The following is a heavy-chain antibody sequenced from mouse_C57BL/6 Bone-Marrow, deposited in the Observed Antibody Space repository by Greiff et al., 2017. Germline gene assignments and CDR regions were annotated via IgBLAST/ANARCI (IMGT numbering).Heavy chain of an antibody. J-gene: IGHJ3*01. Sequence: VQLQQPGTELVKPGASVKLSCKASGYTFTSYWMHWVKQRPGQGLEWIGNINPSNGGANYNEKFKNKATLTVDKSSSTAYMQLTSLTSVDSAVYYCARWGGYYAWVWFAYWGQGTLVTVSA. CDR1: GYTFTSYW. D-gene: IGHD2-3*01. V-gene: IGHV1-53*01. CDR2: INPSNGGA. CDR3: ARWGGYYAWVWFAY.